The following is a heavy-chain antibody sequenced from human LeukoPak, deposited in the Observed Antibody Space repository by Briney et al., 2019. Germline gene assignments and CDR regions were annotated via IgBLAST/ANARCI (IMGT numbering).Heavy chain of an antibody. V-gene: IGHV3-30*02. Sequence: GGSLRLSCAASGFTFSSYGMHWVHQAPGKGLEWVAFIRYDGSNKYYADSVKGRFTISRDNSKNTLYLQMNSLRAEDTAVYYCAKERDTAMVTIDYWGQGTLVTVSS. D-gene: IGHD5-18*01. CDR3: AKERDTAMVTIDY. CDR2: IRYDGSNK. J-gene: IGHJ4*02. CDR1: GFTFSSYG.